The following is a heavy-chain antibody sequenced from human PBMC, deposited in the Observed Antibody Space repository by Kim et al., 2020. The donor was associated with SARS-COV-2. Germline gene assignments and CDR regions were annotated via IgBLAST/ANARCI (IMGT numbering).Heavy chain of an antibody. V-gene: IGHV3-43*01. CDR3: ARGGGSGSYWGYYFDY. Sequence: GGSLRLSCAASRFTFGDYSMHWVRQVPGKGLDWVSLISRDGDTYYADSVKGRFTISSDNSKNSLYLQMNSLRTEETALYYCARGGGSGSYWGYYFDYWG. J-gene: IGHJ4*01. D-gene: IGHD3-10*01. CDR2: ISRDGDT. CDR1: RFTFGDYS.